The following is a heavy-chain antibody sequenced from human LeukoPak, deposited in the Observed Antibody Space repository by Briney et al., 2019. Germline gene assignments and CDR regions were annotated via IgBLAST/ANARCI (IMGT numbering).Heavy chain of an antibody. CDR3: ARAYDFWSGYSFDY. V-gene: IGHV4-59*01. D-gene: IGHD3-3*01. CDR2: IYYSGST. J-gene: IGHJ4*02. Sequence: SETLSLTCTVSGGSISSYYWSWIRQPPGKGLEWIGYIYYSGSTNYNPSLKSRVTISVDTSRNQFSLKLSSVTAADTAVYYCARAYDFWSGYSFDYWGQGTLVTVSS. CDR1: GGSISSYY.